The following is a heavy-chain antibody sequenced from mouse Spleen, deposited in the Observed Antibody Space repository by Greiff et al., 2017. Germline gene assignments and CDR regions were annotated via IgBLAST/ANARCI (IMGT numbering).Heavy chain of an antibody. Sequence: VQLQQPGAELVRPGSSVKLSCKASGYTFTSYWMDWVKQRPGQGLEWIGNIYPSDSETHYNQKFKDKATLTVDKSSSTAYMQLSSLTSEDSAVYYCARSPYDYHIGDYWGQGTSVTVSS. CDR2: IYPSDSET. V-gene: IGHV1-61*01. J-gene: IGHJ4*01. D-gene: IGHD2-4*01. CDR1: GYTFTSYW. CDR3: ARSPYDYHIGDY.